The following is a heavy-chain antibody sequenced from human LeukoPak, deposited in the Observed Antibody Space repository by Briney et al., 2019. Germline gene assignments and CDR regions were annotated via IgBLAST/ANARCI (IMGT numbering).Heavy chain of an antibody. J-gene: IGHJ4*02. CDR2: INPNSGGT. CDR3: TTRVPIVGVDH. V-gene: IGHV1-2*02. CDR1: GYTFTGYY. Sequence: ASVKVSCKASGYTFTGYYMHWVRQAAGQGPEWMGWINPNSGGTNYAQKFQGRVTMTEDTSTDTAYMELSSLRSEDTAVYYCTTRVPIVGVDHWGQGTLVTVSS. D-gene: IGHD1-26*01.